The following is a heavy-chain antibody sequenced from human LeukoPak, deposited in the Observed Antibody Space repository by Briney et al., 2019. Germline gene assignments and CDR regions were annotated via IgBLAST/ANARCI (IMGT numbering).Heavy chain of an antibody. D-gene: IGHD6-13*01. CDR1: GYTFTTYQ. CDR2: ISAYTGHT. Sequence: ASVKVSCKASGYTFTTYQITWVRQAPGQGLEWMGWISAYTGHTKFAQKFQGRVTMTRDISTSTAYMELRSLRSDDTAVYYRAREGSSSWSGYFDLWGRGTLVTVSS. CDR3: AREGSSSWSGYFDL. J-gene: IGHJ2*01. V-gene: IGHV1-18*01.